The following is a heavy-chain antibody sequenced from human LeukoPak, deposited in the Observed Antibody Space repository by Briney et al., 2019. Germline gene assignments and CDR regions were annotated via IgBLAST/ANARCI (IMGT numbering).Heavy chain of an antibody. V-gene: IGHV3-7*01. CDR2: IKQDGSEK. D-gene: IGHD3-9*01. Sequence: GGSLRLSCAASGFTFSSYWMSWVRQAPGKGLEWVANIKQDGSEKYYVDSVKGRFTISRDNAKNSLYLQMNSLRAEDTAVYYCAKGGQYILTGYYKGYFDYWGQGTLVTVSS. J-gene: IGHJ4*02. CDR3: AKGGQYILTGYYKGYFDY. CDR1: GFTFSSYW.